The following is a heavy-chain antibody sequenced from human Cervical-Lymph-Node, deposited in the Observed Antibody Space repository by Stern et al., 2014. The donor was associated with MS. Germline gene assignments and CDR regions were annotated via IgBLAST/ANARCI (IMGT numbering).Heavy chain of an antibody. Sequence: EVQLVESGAEVKKPGESLKISCKGSGYSFTSYWIGWVRQMPGKGLEWMGVIYPGDSDTRYSPSFQGQVTISADKSISTAYLQWSSLKASDTAMYYCASTYYDYVWGSYRPLWAFDIWGQGTMVTVSS. J-gene: IGHJ3*02. CDR3: ASTYYDYVWGSYRPLWAFDI. D-gene: IGHD3-16*02. CDR1: GYSFTSYW. CDR2: IYPGDSDT. V-gene: IGHV5-51*01.